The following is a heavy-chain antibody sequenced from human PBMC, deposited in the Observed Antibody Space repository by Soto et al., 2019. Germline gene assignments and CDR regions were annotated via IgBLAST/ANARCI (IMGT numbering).Heavy chain of an antibody. CDR3: AKGGTYHIGDFDS. CDR1: GFNFNIYT. J-gene: IGHJ4*02. D-gene: IGHD5-12*01. CDR2: IGARGFDT. Sequence: PGGSLRLSCAASGFNFNIYTMSWVRQAPGKGLEWVSGIGARGFDTYFPDSVKGRFTISRDNSMDMVYLQMNSLRAEDTAVYFCAKGGTYHIGDFDSWGQGTLVTVSS. V-gene: IGHV3-23*01.